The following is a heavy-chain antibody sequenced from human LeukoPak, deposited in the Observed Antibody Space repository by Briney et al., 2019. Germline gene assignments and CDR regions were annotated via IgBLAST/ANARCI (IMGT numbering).Heavy chain of an antibody. CDR2: ISYDGSNK. Sequence: GGALRLSCTASGFTFSDYAIHWVRQAPGKGLEWVAVISYDGSNKYYADSVKGRFTISRDNSKNTLYLQMNSLRAEDTALYYCVRTDCSGGSCYPNFDYWGQGTLVTVSS. D-gene: IGHD2-15*01. V-gene: IGHV3-30*04. J-gene: IGHJ4*02. CDR1: GFTFSDYA. CDR3: VRTDCSGGSCYPNFDY.